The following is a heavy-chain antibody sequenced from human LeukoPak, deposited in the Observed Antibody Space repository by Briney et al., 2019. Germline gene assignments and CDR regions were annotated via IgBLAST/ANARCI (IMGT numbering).Heavy chain of an antibody. D-gene: IGHD3-16*01. V-gene: IGHV3-66*02. J-gene: IGHJ4*02. Sequence: QSGGSLRLSCAASGFTVSNNYMSWVRQAPGKGLEWVPVIYSGDNTYYVESVKGRVTISRDNSKNTLFLQMHRLRAEDTAVYYCAGRRVLDASFDYWGQGTLVTVSS. CDR3: AGRRVLDASFDY. CDR1: GFTVSNNY. CDR2: IYSGDNT.